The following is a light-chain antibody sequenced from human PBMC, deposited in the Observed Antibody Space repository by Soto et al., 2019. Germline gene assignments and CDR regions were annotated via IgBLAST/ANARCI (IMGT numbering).Light chain of an antibody. Sequence: IVMTQSRATVSVCPGERATLSCRASQSVSSNLAWCQQKPGQTPRLRIYDASTRATGISGSFIGRGSGTEFTLTISSLQSEDLAVHYCQQYYSTPITFGQGTRLEIK. CDR2: DAS. CDR3: QQYYSTPIT. CDR1: QSVSSN. V-gene: IGKV3-15*01. J-gene: IGKJ5*01.